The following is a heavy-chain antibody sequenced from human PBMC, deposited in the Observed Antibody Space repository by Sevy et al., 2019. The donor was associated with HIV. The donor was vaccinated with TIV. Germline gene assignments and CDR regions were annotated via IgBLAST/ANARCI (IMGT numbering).Heavy chain of an antibody. CDR2: INPNSGGT. CDR1: GYTFTGYY. D-gene: IGHD2-15*01. CDR3: ARGGGWWGPEDALHI. V-gene: IGHV1-2*02. Sequence: ASVKVSCRTSGYTFTGYYIHWVRQAPGQGLEWMGWINPNSGGTNYAQKFQGRDTMTTDTSISKAYMELSKLRSDDMAVDYCARGGGWWGPEDALHIWGQGTMVTVSS. J-gene: IGHJ3*02.